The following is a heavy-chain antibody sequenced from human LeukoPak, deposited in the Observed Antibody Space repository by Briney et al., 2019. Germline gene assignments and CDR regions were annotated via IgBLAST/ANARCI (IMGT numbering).Heavy chain of an antibody. J-gene: IGHJ1*01. V-gene: IGHV3-74*01. Sequence: PGGSLRLSCAASGFTFSSYWMHWVRQAPGKGLVWVSRIKSDGSTRYADSVKGRFTISRDNAKNTVSLQTNSLRAEDTGVYYCARAPSEIGGYYPEYFRHWGQGTLVTVSP. CDR2: IKSDGST. D-gene: IGHD3-22*01. CDR1: GFTFSSYW. CDR3: ARAPSEIGGYYPEYFRH.